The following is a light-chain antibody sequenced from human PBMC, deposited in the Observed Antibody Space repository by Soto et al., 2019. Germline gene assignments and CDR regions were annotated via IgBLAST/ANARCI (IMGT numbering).Light chain of an antibody. CDR1: QSVSSN. CDR2: DAS. J-gene: IGKJ4*01. Sequence: IVMTHSPATLSVSPWERATLSFRASQSVSSNLAWYQQKPGQAPRLLIYDASSRATGIPDRFSGGGSGTDFTLTISRLEPEDFAVYYCQQFSSYPLNFGGGTKVDIK. V-gene: IGKV3-20*01. CDR3: QQFSSYPLN.